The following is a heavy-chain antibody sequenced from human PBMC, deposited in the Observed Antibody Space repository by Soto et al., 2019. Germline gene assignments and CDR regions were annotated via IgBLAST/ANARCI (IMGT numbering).Heavy chain of an antibody. V-gene: IGHV3-21*01. CDR2: ISSSSSYI. Sequence: PGGSLRLSCAASGFTFSSYSMNWVRQAPGKGLEWVSSISSSSSYIYYADSVKGRFTISRDNAKNSLYLQMNSLRAEDTAVYYCARGADFWSGYYNYWGQGTLVTVSS. D-gene: IGHD3-3*01. J-gene: IGHJ4*02. CDR1: GFTFSSYS. CDR3: ARGADFWSGYYNY.